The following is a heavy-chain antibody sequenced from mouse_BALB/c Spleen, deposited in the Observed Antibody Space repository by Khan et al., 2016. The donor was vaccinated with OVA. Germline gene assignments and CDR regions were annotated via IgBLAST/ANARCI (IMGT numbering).Heavy chain of an antibody. CDR1: GFSLTNYG. V-gene: IGHV2-6-1*01. J-gene: IGHJ4*01. CDR2: IWSDGST. CDR3: ARQPYYHYNIMDY. D-gene: IGHD2-10*01. Sequence: QMQLEESGPGLVAPSQSLSITCTISGFSLTNYGVHWVRQPPGKGLEWLVVIWSDGSTTYNSALKSRLTFSKDNSESQVFLKMNSLQTDDTAMYFCARQPYYHYNIMDYWGQGTSVTVSS.